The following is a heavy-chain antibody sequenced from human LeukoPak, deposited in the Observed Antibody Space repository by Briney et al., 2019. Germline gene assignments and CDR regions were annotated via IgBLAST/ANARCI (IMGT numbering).Heavy chain of an antibody. CDR3: AREATYYYDSSGYPSDYYYGMDV. V-gene: IGHV4-4*07. CDR2: IYTSGST. Sequence: SETLSLTCTVSGGSISSYYWSWLRQPAGKGLEWIGRIYTSGSTNYNPSLKSRVTMSVDTSKNQFSLKLSSVTAADTAVYYCAREATYYYDSSGYPSDYYYGMDVWGQGTTVTVSS. D-gene: IGHD3-22*01. CDR1: GGSISSYY. J-gene: IGHJ6*02.